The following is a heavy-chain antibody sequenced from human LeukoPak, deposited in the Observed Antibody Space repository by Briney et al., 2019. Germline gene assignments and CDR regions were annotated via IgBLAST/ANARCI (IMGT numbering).Heavy chain of an antibody. V-gene: IGHV1-2*02. CDR2: INPNSGGT. CDR3: ARATGDCGDFLFDY. CDR1: GYTFTGYY. J-gene: IGHJ4*02. D-gene: IGHD4-17*01. Sequence: ASVKVSCKASGYTFTGYYMHWVRQAPGQGLEWMGWINPNSGGTNYAQKFQGRVTMTRDTSISTAYMELSRLRSDDTAVYYCARATGDCGDFLFDYWGQGTLVTVSS.